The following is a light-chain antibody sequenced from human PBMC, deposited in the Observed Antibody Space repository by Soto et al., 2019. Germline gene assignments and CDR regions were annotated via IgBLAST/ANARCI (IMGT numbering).Light chain of an antibody. CDR2: VAS. CDR3: QQFGSSPMYT. J-gene: IGKJ2*01. Sequence: EIVLTQSPGTLSLSPGERATLSCRASQSVSSTYLVWYQQKPGQAPRLLIYVASSMATGIPDRFSGSGSGTDFNLTISRLEPEDFAIYHCQQFGSSPMYTFGQGTKLEIK. CDR1: QSVSSTY. V-gene: IGKV3-20*01.